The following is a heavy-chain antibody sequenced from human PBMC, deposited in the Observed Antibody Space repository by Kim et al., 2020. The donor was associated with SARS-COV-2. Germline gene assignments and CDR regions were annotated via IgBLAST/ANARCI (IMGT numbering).Heavy chain of an antibody. J-gene: IGHJ6*02. CDR3: ARCGDAQHLYYGSGSYFLPNWDPWYYYGMDV. Sequence: WGSLRLSCAASGFTFSSYSMNWVRQAPGKGLEWVSSISSSSSYIYYADSVKGRFTISRDNAKNSLYLQMNSLRAEDTAVYYCARCGDAQHLYYGSGSYFLPNWDPWYYYGMDVWGQGTTVTVSS. V-gene: IGHV3-21*01. D-gene: IGHD3-10*01. CDR2: ISSSSSYI. CDR1: GFTFSSYS.